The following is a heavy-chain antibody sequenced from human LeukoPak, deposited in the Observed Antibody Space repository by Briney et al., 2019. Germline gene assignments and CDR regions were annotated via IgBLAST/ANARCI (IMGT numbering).Heavy chain of an antibody. CDR3: ARFVRYSSGGSYYYYYYMDV. CDR1: GYTFTSYG. CDR2: ISAYNGNT. D-gene: IGHD6-25*01. V-gene: IGHV1-18*01. J-gene: IGHJ6*03. Sequence: GASVKVSCKASGYTFTSYGISWVRQAPGQGLEWMGWISAYNGNTNYAQKLQGRVTMTTDTSTSTAYMELRSLRSDDTAVYYCARFVRYSSGGSYYYYYYMDVWGKGTTVTVSS.